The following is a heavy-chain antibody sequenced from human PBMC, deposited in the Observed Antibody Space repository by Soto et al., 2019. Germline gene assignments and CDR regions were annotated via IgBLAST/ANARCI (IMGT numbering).Heavy chain of an antibody. CDR1: GGTFSSYA. V-gene: IGHV1-69*13. J-gene: IGHJ3*02. CDR2: IIPIFDTA. CDR3: AREFGYSSSWEAPDGAFDI. Sequence: GASVKVSCKASGGTFSSYAISWVRQAPGQGLEWMGGIIPIFDTANYAQKFQGRVTITADESTSTAYMELSSLRSEDTAVYYCAREFGYSSSWEAPDGAFDIWGQGTMVTVSS. D-gene: IGHD6-13*01.